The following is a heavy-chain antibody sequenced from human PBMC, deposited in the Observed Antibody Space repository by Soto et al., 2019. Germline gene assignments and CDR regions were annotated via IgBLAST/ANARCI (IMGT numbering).Heavy chain of an antibody. CDR2: IYYNSDRI. Sequence: EVQLVESGGGLVQPGGSLRLSCAGSGLTLQDYAMHWVRQAPGKGLEWVSGIYYNSDRIDYADSVKGRFTISRDIARDSLYLQMNSLRTEGTAFYYCGKDISPGGMDVWGRGIMVTVSS. J-gene: IGHJ6*04. V-gene: IGHV3-9*01. CDR3: GKDISPGGMDV. CDR1: GLTLQDYA.